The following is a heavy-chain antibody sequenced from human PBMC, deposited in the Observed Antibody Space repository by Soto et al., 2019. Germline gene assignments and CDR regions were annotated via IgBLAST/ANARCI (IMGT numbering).Heavy chain of an antibody. Sequence: GGSLRLSCAASGFTFSNFEMRWVRQAPGKGLEWVSYINTAGSTKYYAESVKGRFTISRDNSKNTLYLQMNSLRAEDTAVYYCARDVEDTAMGPRGNWFDPWGQGTLVTVSS. D-gene: IGHD5-18*01. CDR2: INTAGSTK. J-gene: IGHJ5*02. CDR1: GFTFSNFE. V-gene: IGHV3-48*03. CDR3: ARDVEDTAMGPRGNWFDP.